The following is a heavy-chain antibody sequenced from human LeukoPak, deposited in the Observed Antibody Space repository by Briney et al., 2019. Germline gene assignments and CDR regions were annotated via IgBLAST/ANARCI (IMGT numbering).Heavy chain of an antibody. Sequence: PSETLSLTYTVSGGSISGYYWSWIRQPPGKGLEWIAYILYGGATVYNPSLNSRGTISVDTSKNQLSLKLNSVTAADTAIYYCARHTAGRAYGDFDSWGQGTLVTVSS. V-gene: IGHV4-59*08. D-gene: IGHD4-17*01. CDR3: ARHTAGRAYGDFDS. J-gene: IGHJ4*02. CDR1: GGSISGYY. CDR2: ILYGGAT.